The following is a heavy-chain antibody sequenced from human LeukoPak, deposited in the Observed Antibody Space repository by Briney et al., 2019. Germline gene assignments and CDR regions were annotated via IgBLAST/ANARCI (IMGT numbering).Heavy chain of an antibody. Sequence: SETLSLTCAVYGGSFSGYYWSWIRQPPGKGLEWIGEINHSGSTNYNPSLKSRVAISVDTSKNQFSLKLSSVTAADTAVYYCARERGGDIVVVPADAYFDYWGQGTLDTVSS. CDR2: INHSGST. J-gene: IGHJ4*02. V-gene: IGHV4-34*01. D-gene: IGHD2-2*01. CDR1: GGSFSGYY. CDR3: ARERGGDIVVVPADAYFDY.